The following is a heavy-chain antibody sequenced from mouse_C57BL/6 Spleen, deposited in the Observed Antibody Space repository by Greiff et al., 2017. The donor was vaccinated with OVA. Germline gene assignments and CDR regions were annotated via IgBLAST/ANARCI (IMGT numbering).Heavy chain of an antibody. Sequence: QVQLQQSGAELVKPGASVKMSCKASGYTFTSYWITWVKQRPGQGLEWIGDLYPGSGSTNYNEKFKSKATLTVDTSSSTAYMQLSSLTSEDSAVYYCARGGADRWLAFDYWGQGTTLTVSS. D-gene: IGHD2-3*01. CDR2: LYPGSGST. V-gene: IGHV1-55*01. CDR1: GYTFTSYW. J-gene: IGHJ2*01. CDR3: ARGGADRWLAFDY.